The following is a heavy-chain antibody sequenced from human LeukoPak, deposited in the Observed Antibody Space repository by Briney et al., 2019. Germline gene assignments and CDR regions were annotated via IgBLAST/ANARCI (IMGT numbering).Heavy chain of an antibody. CDR3: ARASGGSSWYDRFDY. CDR1: GGSISSYY. D-gene: IGHD6-13*01. V-gene: IGHV4-4*07. J-gene: IGHJ4*02. Sequence: PSETLSLTCTVSGGSISSYYWSWIRQPAGKGLEWIGRIYTSGSNNYNPSLKSRFTMSVNTSKNQFSLKLSSVTAADTAVYCCARASGGSSWYDRFDYWGQGTLVTVSS. CDR2: IYTSGSN.